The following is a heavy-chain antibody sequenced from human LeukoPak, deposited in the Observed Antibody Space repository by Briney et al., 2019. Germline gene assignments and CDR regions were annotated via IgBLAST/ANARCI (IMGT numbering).Heavy chain of an antibody. CDR2: IDYSGSA. J-gene: IGHJ4*02. D-gene: IGHD2-15*01. CDR3: ARHGAPDIVVVVAATGRFDY. V-gene: IGHV4-39*01. Sequence: SETLSRNATGSGGSSSSSSCYWGGIRQPPGKGLEWSGSIDYSGSAYYNPALKSRVTISVDTSKNQFSLKLSSVTAADTAVYYCARHGAPDIVVVVAATGRFDYWGQGTLVTVSS. CDR1: GGSSSSSSCY.